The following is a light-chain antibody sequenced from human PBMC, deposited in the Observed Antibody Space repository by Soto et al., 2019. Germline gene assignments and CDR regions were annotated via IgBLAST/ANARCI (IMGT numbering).Light chain of an antibody. CDR3: NSYTSKSTGV. J-gene: IGLJ1*01. CDR2: EVS. CDR1: SSDVGGYNY. Sequence: QSALTQPASVSGSPGQSITISCTGTSSDVGGYNYVSWYQQHPGKAPKLIIYEVSNRPSGVSNRFSGSKSGNTASLTISGLQAEDEADYYCNSYTSKSTGVFGTGKKLTVL. V-gene: IGLV2-14*01.